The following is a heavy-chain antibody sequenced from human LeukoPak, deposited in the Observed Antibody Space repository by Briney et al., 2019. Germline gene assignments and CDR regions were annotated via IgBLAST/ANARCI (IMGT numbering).Heavy chain of an antibody. Sequence: SETLFLTCTVSGGSISSSSYYWGWIRQPPGKGLEWIGSIYYSRSTYYNPSLKSRVTISVDTSKNQFSLKLTSVTAADTAVYYCGSSRIGYFQHWGQGTLVTVSS. CDR2: IYYSRST. D-gene: IGHD6-13*01. J-gene: IGHJ1*01. V-gene: IGHV4-39*01. CDR1: GGSISSSSYY. CDR3: GSSRIGYFQH.